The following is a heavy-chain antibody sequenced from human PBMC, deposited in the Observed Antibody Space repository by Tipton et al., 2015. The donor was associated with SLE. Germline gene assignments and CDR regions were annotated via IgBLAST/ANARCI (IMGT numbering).Heavy chain of an antibody. V-gene: IGHV3-7*01. J-gene: IGHJ4*02. D-gene: IGHD1-7*01. Sequence: SLRLSCAASGFTFSNYWMSWIRQAPGKGLEWVTNIHQDGNEKYYVDSVKGRFTVSRDNAKNSLYLQMNSLRAEDTATYYCARSLPATTDYFDYWGQGTLVTVSS. CDR1: GFTFSNYW. CDR3: ARSLPATTDYFDY. CDR2: IHQDGNEK.